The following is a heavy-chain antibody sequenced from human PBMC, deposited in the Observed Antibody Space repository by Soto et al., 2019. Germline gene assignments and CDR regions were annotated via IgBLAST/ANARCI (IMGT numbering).Heavy chain of an antibody. J-gene: IGHJ4*02. CDR2: MSHIGSV. D-gene: IGHD6-19*01. Sequence: QVLLQESGPGLVQPSGTLSLSCVVSGVSIGSNYYWGWVRQPPGKGLEWLGDMSHIGSVNYNPSLTSRVTISMAKSQNQFSLKLDSVTAADTAVYSCARSLGWYAIDYWGQGTLVIVSS. CDR3: ARSLGWYAIDY. CDR1: GVSIGSNYY. V-gene: IGHV4-4*02.